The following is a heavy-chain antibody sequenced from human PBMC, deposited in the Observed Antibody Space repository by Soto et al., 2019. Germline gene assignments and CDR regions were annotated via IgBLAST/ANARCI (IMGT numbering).Heavy chain of an antibody. D-gene: IGHD3-10*01. CDR2: ISQSGDTI. CDR1: GFRFSDHY. J-gene: IGHJ4*02. V-gene: IGHV3-11*01. Sequence: VGSLRLSCATSGFRFSDHYMTWIRQAPGKGLEWVSYISQSGDTIYYADSVKGRFTVSRDNALNSLYLQMNSLRAEDTAVYYCAGDPFYYASYYWGQGTLVTVSS. CDR3: AGDPFYYASYY.